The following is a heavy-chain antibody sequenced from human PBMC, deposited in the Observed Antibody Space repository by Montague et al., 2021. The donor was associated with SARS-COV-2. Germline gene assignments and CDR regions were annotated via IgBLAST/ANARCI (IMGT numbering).Heavy chain of an antibody. V-gene: IGHV3-72*01. D-gene: IGHD1-26*01. CDR3: ACAKVDTNASDV. CDR1: GISFSAHY. CDR2: IKHKPENYAT. Sequence: SLRLSCAASGISFSAHYMDWLRQAPGKGLEWVGRIKHKPENYATQYGASVIGRFTISRDDSRSSLFLQMNSLRTEDSAVYYCACAKVDTNASDVWGQGTVVSVSS. J-gene: IGHJ3*01.